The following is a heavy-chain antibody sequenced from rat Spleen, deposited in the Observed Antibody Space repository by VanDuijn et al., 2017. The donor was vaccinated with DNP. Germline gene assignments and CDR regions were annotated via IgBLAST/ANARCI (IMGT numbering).Heavy chain of an antibody. CDR1: GFSLISYG. J-gene: IGHJ1*01. CDR3: TRVLYNGYQRHYWSFDF. Sequence: QVQLKESGPGLVQPSQTLSLTCTVSGFSLISYGVSWVRQPPGMGLEWIAAISSGGNTYYNSALKSRLSISRDTSKSQVFLKMNSLQTEDTAIYFCTRVLYNGYQRHYWSFDFWGPGTMVTVSS. V-gene: IGHV2S12*01. CDR2: ISSGGNT. D-gene: IGHD1-6*01.